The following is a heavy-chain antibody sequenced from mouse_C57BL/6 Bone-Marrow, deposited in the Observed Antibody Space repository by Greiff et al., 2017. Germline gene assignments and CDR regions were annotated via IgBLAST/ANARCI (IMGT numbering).Heavy chain of an antibody. Sequence: QVQLQQSGAELARPGASVKLSCKASGYTFTSYGISWVKQSTGQGLEWIGEIYPRSGNTYYNEKFKGKATLTADKSSSTAYMELRSLTSEDAAVYFCAREGTYYFYDYWGQGTTLTVSS. CDR3: AREGTYYFYDY. J-gene: IGHJ2*01. CDR1: GYTFTSYG. D-gene: IGHD1-1*01. V-gene: IGHV1-81*01. CDR2: IYPRSGNT.